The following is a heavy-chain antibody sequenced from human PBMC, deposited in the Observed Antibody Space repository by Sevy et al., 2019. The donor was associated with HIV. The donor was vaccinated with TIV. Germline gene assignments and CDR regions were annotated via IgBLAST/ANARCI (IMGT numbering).Heavy chain of an antibody. Sequence: GGCLRLSCAASGFTFSSYAMHWVRQAPGKGLERVAVISYDGSNKYYADSVKGRFTISRYNSKNTLYLQMNSLRAEDTAVYYCARGHGIAARLSLIEFDYWGQGTLVTVSS. CDR2: ISYDGSNK. J-gene: IGHJ4*02. V-gene: IGHV3-30-3*01. CDR3: ARGHGIAARLSLIEFDY. CDR1: GFTFSSYA. D-gene: IGHD6-6*01.